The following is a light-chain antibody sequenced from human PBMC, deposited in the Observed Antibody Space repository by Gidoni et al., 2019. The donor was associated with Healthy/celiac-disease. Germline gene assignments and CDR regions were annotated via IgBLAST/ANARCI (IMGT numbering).Light chain of an antibody. J-gene: IGLJ2*01. Sequence: QSVLTQPPSASGTPGQRVTISCSGSSSNIGRNYVYWYQQPPGTAPKLLIYRNNQRPPGVPDVFSGAKSGTSASLAISGLRSEDEADYYCAAWDDSLSAFFGGGTKLTVL. CDR3: AAWDDSLSAF. V-gene: IGLV1-47*01. CDR1: SSNIGRNY. CDR2: RNN.